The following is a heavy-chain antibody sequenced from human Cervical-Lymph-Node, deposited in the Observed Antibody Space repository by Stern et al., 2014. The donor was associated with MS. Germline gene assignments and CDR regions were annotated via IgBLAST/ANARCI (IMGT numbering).Heavy chain of an antibody. V-gene: IGHV3-21*01. D-gene: IGHD5-12*01. CDR1: GFPFSNYR. J-gene: IGHJ4*02. Sequence: VQLVESGGGLVKPGGSLRLSCAASGFPFSNYRMNWVRQAPGKGLEWVSSISSGSSYIYDGDSVRGRFTISRDNAKNSLYRQMNTLRAEDTAVYYCARDSGFSGNPASDYWGRGTLVTVSS. CDR3: ARDSGFSGNPASDY. CDR2: ISSGSSYI.